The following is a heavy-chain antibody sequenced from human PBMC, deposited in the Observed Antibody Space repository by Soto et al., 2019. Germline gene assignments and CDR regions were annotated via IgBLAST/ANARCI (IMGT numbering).Heavy chain of an antibody. Sequence: ASVKVSCKASGGHFSSYAISWVRQAPGQGLEWMGGIIPLIGTANYAQNFQDRVTITADESTSTAFMELSSLTSEDTAIYYCASGGVPARPGLSYFDPWGQGTMVTVSS. CDR3: ASGGVPARPGLSYFDP. J-gene: IGHJ5*02. CDR2: IIPLIGTA. V-gene: IGHV1-69*13. D-gene: IGHD6-6*01. CDR1: GGHFSSYA.